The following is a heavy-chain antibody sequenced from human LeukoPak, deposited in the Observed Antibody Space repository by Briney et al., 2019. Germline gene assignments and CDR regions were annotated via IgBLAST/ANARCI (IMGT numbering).Heavy chain of an antibody. J-gene: IGHJ3*02. Sequence: GGSLRLSCAASGFTFSSYSMNWVRQAPGKGLEWVSCISTTSSYIYYADSVKGRFTISRDNAKNSLYLQMNSLRAEDTAVYYCARGVLWFGEGAFDIWSQGTMVTVSS. CDR3: ARGVLWFGEGAFDI. D-gene: IGHD3-10*01. CDR2: ISTTSSYI. V-gene: IGHV3-21*01. CDR1: GFTFSSYS.